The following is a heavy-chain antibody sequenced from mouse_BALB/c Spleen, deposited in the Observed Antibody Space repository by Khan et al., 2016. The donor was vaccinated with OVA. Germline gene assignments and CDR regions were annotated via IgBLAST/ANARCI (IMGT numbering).Heavy chain of an antibody. Sequence: QVRLQQSGAELAKPGASVKMSCKASGYTFTSYWMHWVKQRPGQGLEWIGYINPSTGYTDYNQRFKDKATLTADKSSSTAYMQLSSLTSEDSAVYYCANHGSISAWFTYWGQGTLVTVSA. V-gene: IGHV1-7*01. CDR2: INPSTGYT. CDR1: GYTFTSYW. CDR3: ANHGSISAWFTY. J-gene: IGHJ3*01. D-gene: IGHD1-1*01.